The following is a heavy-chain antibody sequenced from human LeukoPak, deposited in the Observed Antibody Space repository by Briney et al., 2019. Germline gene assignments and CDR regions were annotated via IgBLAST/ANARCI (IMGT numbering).Heavy chain of an antibody. CDR1: GFTFSSYS. CDR2: ISSSSSYI. Sequence: GGSQRLSCAASGFTFSSYSMNWVRQAPGKGLEWVSSISSSSSYIYYADSVKGRFTISRDNAKNSLYLQMNSLRAEDTAVYYCARDSWVDYYGSGSSYWGQGTLVTVSS. V-gene: IGHV3-21*01. CDR3: ARDSWVDYYGSGSSY. D-gene: IGHD3-10*01. J-gene: IGHJ4*02.